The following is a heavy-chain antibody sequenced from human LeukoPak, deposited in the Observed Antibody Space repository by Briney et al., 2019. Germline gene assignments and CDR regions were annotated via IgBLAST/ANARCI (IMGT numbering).Heavy chain of an antibody. V-gene: IGHV3-23*01. CDR2: ISGSGGST. CDR3: AKVPVVPAAPRVYYFDY. Sequence: GGSLRLSCAASGFTFSSYAMSWVRQAPGKGLEWVSAISGSGGSTYYADSVKGRFTISRDNSKNTLYPQMNSLRAEDTAVYYCAKVPVVPAAPRVYYFDYWGQGTLVTVSS. J-gene: IGHJ4*02. D-gene: IGHD2-2*01. CDR1: GFTFSSYA.